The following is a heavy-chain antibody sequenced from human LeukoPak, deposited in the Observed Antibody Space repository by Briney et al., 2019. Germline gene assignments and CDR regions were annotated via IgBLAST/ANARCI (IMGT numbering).Heavy chain of an antibody. CDR1: GFTFSSYA. CDR2: ISSNGGST. Sequence: GGSQRLSCAASGFTFSSYAMHWVRQAPGKGLQYVSAISSNGGSTYYADSVKGRFTISRDNSKNTLYLQMGSLRGEDMAVYYCARGGSSSWSPIDYWGQGTLVTVSS. J-gene: IGHJ4*02. CDR3: ARGGSSSWSPIDY. D-gene: IGHD6-13*01. V-gene: IGHV3-64*02.